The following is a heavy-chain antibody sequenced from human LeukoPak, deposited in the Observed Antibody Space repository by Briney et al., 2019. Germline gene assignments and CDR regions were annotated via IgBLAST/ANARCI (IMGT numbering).Heavy chain of an antibody. CDR2: TYYRSKWYN. V-gene: IGHV6-1*01. D-gene: IGHD3-10*01. CDR1: WDSVSSNSAA. J-gene: IGHJ5*02. CDR3: ARELWFGELHNWFDP. Sequence: SQTLSLTCAISWDSVSSNSAAWNWIRQSPSRGLEWLGRTYYRSKWYNDYAVSVKSRTTINPDTSKNQFSLQLNSVTPEDTAVYYCARELWFGELHNWFDPWGQGTLVTVSS.